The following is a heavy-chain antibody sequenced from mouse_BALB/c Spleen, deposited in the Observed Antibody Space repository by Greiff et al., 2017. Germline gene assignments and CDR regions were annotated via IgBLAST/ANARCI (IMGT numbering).Heavy chain of an antibody. V-gene: IGHV14-3*02. CDR3: ARKEAWYGNYGWFAY. CDR1: GFNIKDTY. D-gene: IGHD2-10*02. Sequence: EVMLVESGAELVKPGASVKLSCTASGFNIKDTYMHWVKQRPEQGLEWIGRIDPANGNTKYDPKFQGKATITADTSSNTAYLQLSSLTSEDTAVYYSARKEAWYGNYGWFAYWGQGTLVTVSA. CDR2: IDPANGNT. J-gene: IGHJ3*01.